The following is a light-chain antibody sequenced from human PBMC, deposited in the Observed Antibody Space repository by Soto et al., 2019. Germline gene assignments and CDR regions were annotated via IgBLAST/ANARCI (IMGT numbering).Light chain of an antibody. CDR2: GAS. CDR1: QNINNY. CDR3: QQSIITPHT. Sequence: DVQMTQSPTSLSASVGDSVTITCRASQNINNYIHWYQHQVGRAPKLLIYGASNLKSGVPSRFSGSGSGTVFILTIRSLTPEDFETYYCQQSIITPHTFGPGTKVDVK. J-gene: IGKJ3*01. V-gene: IGKV1-39*01.